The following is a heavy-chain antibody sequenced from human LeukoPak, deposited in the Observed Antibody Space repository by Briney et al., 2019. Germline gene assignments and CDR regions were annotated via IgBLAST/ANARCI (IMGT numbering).Heavy chain of an antibody. CDR1: GYTFTSYG. Sequence: ASVKVSCKASGYTFTSYGISWVRQAPGQGLEWMGWISAYNGNTNYAQKLQSRVTMTTDTSTSTAYMELRSLRSDDTAVYYCARGGKIWFGELFDAFDIWGQGTVVTVSS. D-gene: IGHD3-10*01. CDR3: ARGGKIWFGELFDAFDI. CDR2: ISAYNGNT. J-gene: IGHJ3*02. V-gene: IGHV1-18*01.